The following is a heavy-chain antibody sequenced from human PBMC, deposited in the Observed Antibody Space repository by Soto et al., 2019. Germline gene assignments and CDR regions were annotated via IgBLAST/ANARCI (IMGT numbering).Heavy chain of an antibody. D-gene: IGHD5-18*01. J-gene: IGHJ5*02. CDR2: IYYSGST. CDR1: GGSISSYY. Sequence: ASETLSLTCTVSGGSISSYYWSWIRQPPGKGLEWIGYIYYSGSTNYNPSLKSRVTISVDTSKNQFSLKLSSVTAADTAVYYCARGYSYGFSDPWGQGTLVTVSS. V-gene: IGHV4-59*08. CDR3: ARGYSYGFSDP.